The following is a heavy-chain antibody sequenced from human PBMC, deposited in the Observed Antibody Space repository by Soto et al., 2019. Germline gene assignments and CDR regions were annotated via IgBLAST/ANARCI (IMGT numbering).Heavy chain of an antibody. D-gene: IGHD3-10*02. V-gene: IGHV3-23*01. CDR3: AKDHRVVRDTFDD. CDR2: TSDSGDST. J-gene: IGHJ4*02. Sequence: EVQLLESGGGLVQPGGSLRLSCAASGFTFSRYAMSWVRQAPGKGLEWVSGTSDSGDSTDYADSVKGRFTISRDNSKKVLYLQVNNLRAEDTAVYYCAKDHRVVRDTFDDWGQGTLVTVSS. CDR1: GFTFSRYA.